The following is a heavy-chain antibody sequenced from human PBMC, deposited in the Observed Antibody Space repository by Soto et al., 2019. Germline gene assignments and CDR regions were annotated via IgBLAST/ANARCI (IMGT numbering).Heavy chain of an antibody. V-gene: IGHV1-8*01. CDR1: GYTFTSYD. CDR3: ARDYPIRRGYSADYYYYGMDV. Sequence: ASVKVSCKASGYTFTSYDINWVRQATGQGLEWMGGMNPNSGNTGYAQKFQGRVTMTRNTSISTAYMELSSLRSEDTAVYYCARDYPIRRGYSADYYYYGMDVWGQGTTVTVSS. D-gene: IGHD2-2*02. J-gene: IGHJ6*02. CDR2: MNPNSGNT.